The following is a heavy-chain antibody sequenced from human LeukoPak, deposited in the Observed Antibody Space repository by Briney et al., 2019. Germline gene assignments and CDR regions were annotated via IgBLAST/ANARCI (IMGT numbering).Heavy chain of an antibody. CDR1: GYSFTNYW. CDR2: IYPGDSDT. CDR3: ARGGQLLWGYYYYGMDV. Sequence: PGESLKISCKASGYSFTNYWIGGVRQVPGKGLEWMGIIYPGDSDTTYSPSFQGQVTISADKSISTAYLQWSSLKASDTAMYYCARGGQLLWGYYYYGMDVWGQGTTVTVSS. J-gene: IGHJ6*02. V-gene: IGHV5-51*01. D-gene: IGHD2-2*01.